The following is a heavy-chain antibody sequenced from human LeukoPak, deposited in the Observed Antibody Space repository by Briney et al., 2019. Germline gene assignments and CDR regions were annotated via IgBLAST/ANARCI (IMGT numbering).Heavy chain of an antibody. CDR1: GFAFSNYW. J-gene: IGHJ4*02. D-gene: IGHD1-7*01. CDR2: IYSGGNT. CDR3: ARATNWNYDC. V-gene: IGHV3-66*01. Sequence: PGGSLRLSCAASGFAFSNYWMNWVRQAPGRGLEWVSVIYSGGNTYHADSVQGRFTISRDNSKNTLYLQMNSLRAEDTAVYYCARATNWNYDCWGQGTLVTVSS.